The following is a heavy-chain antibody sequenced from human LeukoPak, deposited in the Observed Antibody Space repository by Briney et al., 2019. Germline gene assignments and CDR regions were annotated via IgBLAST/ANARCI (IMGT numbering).Heavy chain of an antibody. V-gene: IGHV3-48*03. D-gene: IGHD6-13*01. CDR2: ISSSGSTI. J-gene: IGHJ4*02. CDR1: GFTFSSYE. Sequence: GGSLRLSCAASGFTFSSYEMNWVRQAPGKGLEWVSYISSSGSTIYYADSVKGRFTISRGNAKTSLYLQMNSLRAEDTAVYYCARLAGYSITRYWGQGTLVTVSS. CDR3: ARLAGYSITRY.